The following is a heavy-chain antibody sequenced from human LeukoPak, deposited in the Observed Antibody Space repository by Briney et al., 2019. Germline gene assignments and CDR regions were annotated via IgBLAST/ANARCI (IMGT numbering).Heavy chain of an antibody. V-gene: IGHV3-23*01. D-gene: IGHD4-17*01. CDR2: ISGSGGST. CDR3: AKLPSYGDYGVYWYFDL. CDR1: GFTFSSYA. Sequence: GGSLRLSCAASGFTFSSYAMSWVRQAPGKGLEWVSAISGSGGSTYYADSVKGRFTISRDNSKNTLYLQMNSLRAEDTAVYYCAKLPSYGDYGVYWYFDLWAVAPWSLSPQ. J-gene: IGHJ2*01.